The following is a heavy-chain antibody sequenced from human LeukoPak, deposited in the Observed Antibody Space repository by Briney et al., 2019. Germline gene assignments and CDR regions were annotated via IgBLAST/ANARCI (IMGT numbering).Heavy chain of an antibody. V-gene: IGHV4-38-2*02. J-gene: IGHJ4*02. D-gene: IGHD6-13*01. CDR3: ARGSSSDRYFDY. CDR1: GYSISSGSY. Sequence: SETLSLTCTVSGYSISSGSYWGWIRQPPGKGLEWIGSIYHSGSTYYNPSLKSRVTISVDTSKNQFSLKLSSVTAADTAVYYCARGSSSDRYFDYWGQGTLVTVSS. CDR2: IYHSGST.